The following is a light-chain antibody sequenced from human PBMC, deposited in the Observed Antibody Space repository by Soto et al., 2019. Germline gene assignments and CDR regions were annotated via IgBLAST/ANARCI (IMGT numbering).Light chain of an antibody. CDR1: QSVLSSSNSNNY. Sequence: IVMTQSPDTLAVSLGERATINCKSAQSVLSSSNSNNYLAWYQLKPRQPPKLLIYWASIRESGVPDRFSGSGSGTEFHLTISSLQAEDVAVYYCQQYFSSPMYTFGQGTKLEIK. CDR2: WAS. J-gene: IGKJ2*01. V-gene: IGKV4-1*01. CDR3: QQYFSSPMYT.